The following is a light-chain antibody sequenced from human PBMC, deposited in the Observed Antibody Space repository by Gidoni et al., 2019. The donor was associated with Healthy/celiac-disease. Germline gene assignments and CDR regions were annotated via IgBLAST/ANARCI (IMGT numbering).Light chain of an antibody. CDR3: SSYTSSSTSPYV. CDR2: EVS. CDR1: SSDVGGYNF. J-gene: IGLJ1*01. Sequence: QSALTQPASVSGSPGQSIPLSCTGTSSDVGGYNFVSWYQQHPGKAPKLMIYEVSNRPSGVSNRFSGSKSGNTASLTISGLQAEDEADYYCSSYTSSSTSPYVFGTGTKVTVL. V-gene: IGLV2-14*01.